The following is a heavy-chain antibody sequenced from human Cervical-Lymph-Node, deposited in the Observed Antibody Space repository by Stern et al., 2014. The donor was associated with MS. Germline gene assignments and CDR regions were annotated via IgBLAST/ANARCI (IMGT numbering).Heavy chain of an antibody. V-gene: IGHV1-46*01. Sequence: VQLVQSGAEVKKPGASVKVSCKASGYTFTSYYTHWVRLAPGQGLEWMGIIMPSSGRTTYATKFQGRVTLTRDTSTTTVYKELSSLRSDDTAVYYCAREFLAAGGTAYPYGMDVWGQGTKVTVS. CDR2: IMPSSGRT. CDR1: GYTFTSYY. J-gene: IGHJ6*02. CDR3: AREFLAAGGTAYPYGMDV. D-gene: IGHD6-13*01.